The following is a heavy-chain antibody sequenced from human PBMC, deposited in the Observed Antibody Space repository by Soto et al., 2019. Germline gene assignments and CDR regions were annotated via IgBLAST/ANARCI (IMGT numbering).Heavy chain of an antibody. CDR3: AREWDY. V-gene: IGHV4-59*01. J-gene: IGHJ4*02. CDR2: IYYGGST. CDR1: GGSIGSYY. Sequence: SETLSLTCTVSGGSIGSYYWSWIRQPPGKGLEWIGYIYYGGSTNYNPSLKSRVTISVDTSKNQFSLKLSSVTAADTAVYYCAREWDYWGQGTLVTVSS.